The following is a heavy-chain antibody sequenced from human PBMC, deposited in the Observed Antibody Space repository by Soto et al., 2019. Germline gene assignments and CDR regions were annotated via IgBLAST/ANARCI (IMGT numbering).Heavy chain of an antibody. V-gene: IGHV1-18*01. CDR2: ISTYSGDT. D-gene: IGHD5-12*01. Sequence: GASVKVSSKASGYTFFTYDISWVRQAPGQGLEWMGWISTYSGDTKYAQKFQGRVTMTTDTSTTTAYLELRSLRSDDTAVYYCARHHGPTTSENWFDPWGQGTLVTVYS. CDR3: ARHHGPTTSENWFDP. J-gene: IGHJ5*02. CDR1: GYTFFTYD.